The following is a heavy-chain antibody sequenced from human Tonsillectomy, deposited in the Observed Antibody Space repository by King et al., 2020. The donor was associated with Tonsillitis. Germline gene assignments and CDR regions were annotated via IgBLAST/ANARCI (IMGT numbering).Heavy chain of an antibody. CDR3: ARGELYPPRGRNWFDP. CDR2: IYYTGST. V-gene: IGHV4-39*02. CDR1: GGSISSRNYD. D-gene: IGHD3-10*01. J-gene: IGHJ5*02. Sequence: QLQESGPGLLKPSETLSLTCTVSGGSISSRNYDWGWIRQPPGKGLEWIATIYYTGSTYYNPSLKSRVTIFVDTAKNHFSLNLTSVTAADTAVYYCARGELYPPRGRNWFDPWGQGALVTVSS.